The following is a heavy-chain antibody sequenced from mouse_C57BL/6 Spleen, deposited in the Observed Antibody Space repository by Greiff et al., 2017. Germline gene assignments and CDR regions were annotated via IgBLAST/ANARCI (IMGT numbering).Heavy chain of an antibody. V-gene: IGHV5-17*01. J-gene: IGHJ1*03. D-gene: IGHD1-2*01. CDR3: ARRFITTVDWYFDV. CDR1: GFTFSDYG. Sequence: DVMLVESGGGLVKPGGSLKLSCAASGFTFSDYGMHWVRQAPEKGLAWVAYISSGSSTIYYADTIKGRFTISRDNAKNTLCLQMTSLRSEDTAMYYCARRFITTVDWYFDVWGKGTTVTVSS. CDR2: ISSGSSTI.